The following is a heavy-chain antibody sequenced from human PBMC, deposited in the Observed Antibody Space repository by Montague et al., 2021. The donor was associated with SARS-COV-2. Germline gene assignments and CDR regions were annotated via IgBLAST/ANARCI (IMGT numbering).Heavy chain of an antibody. CDR3: ARGPRITMIVVVITDIWFDP. CDR2: INHSGST. V-gene: IGHV4-34*01. D-gene: IGHD3-22*01. J-gene: IGHJ5*02. Sequence: GTLSLTCAVYGGSVSDYYWSWIRQPPGKGLEWIGEINHSGSTNYNPSLKSRVTTSVDTSKNQFSLKLTSVTAADTAVYYCARGPRITMIVVVITDIWFDPWGQGTLVTVSS. CDR1: GGSVSDYY.